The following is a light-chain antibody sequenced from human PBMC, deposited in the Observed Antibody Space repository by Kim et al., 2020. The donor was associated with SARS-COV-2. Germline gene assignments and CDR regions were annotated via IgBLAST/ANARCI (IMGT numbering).Light chain of an antibody. CDR2: KAS. J-gene: IGKJ4*01. Sequence: VFVDGGFSMTLRASKSISSWLAWYQQIAGKAPKCLFSKASSLESGVPSRFSGSGSGTEFTLTISSLQHDDFATYYCQQYNSYPITFGGGTKVDIK. V-gene: IGKV1-5*03. CDR1: KSISSW. CDR3: QQYNSYPIT.